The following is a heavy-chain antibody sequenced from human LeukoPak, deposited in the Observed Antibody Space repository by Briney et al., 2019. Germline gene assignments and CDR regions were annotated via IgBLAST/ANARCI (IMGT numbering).Heavy chain of an antibody. CDR3: TAILGATDY. Sequence: PGGSLRLSCAASGFTFTNAWMTWVRQAPGKGLEWVGRIKGKSDGGTTDYAEPVKGRLTISRNDSKNTLYLQMNSLKTEDTAVYYCTAILGATDYWGQGTPVTVSS. V-gene: IGHV3-15*01. CDR2: IKGKSDGGTT. D-gene: IGHD1-26*01. CDR1: GFTFTNAW. J-gene: IGHJ4*02.